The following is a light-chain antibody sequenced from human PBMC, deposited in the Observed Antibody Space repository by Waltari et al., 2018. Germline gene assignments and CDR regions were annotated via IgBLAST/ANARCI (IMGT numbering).Light chain of an antibody. Sequence: QSVLTQPPSVSGAPGQRVTISCTGSSSNIGAGYDVHWYQRLPGPAPKLLIYVNTNRPSGVPDRFSGSKSGTSASLAITGLQAEDEADYYCQSYDSSLSDWVFGGGTTLTVL. CDR1: SSNIGAGYD. CDR3: QSYDSSLSDWV. J-gene: IGLJ3*02. CDR2: VNT. V-gene: IGLV1-40*01.